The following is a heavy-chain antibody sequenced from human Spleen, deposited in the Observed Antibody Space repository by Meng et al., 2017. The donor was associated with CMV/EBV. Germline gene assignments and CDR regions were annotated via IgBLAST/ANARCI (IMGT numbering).Heavy chain of an antibody. J-gene: IGHJ4*02. CDR3: VRGATYTTGQVERYSFDY. CDR2: IKESGRK. Sequence: WWSGVGKATGKGLEWKGEIKESGRKKNRTKKKRREKMKVDKSKNKISMKLNSVTAADTAVYYCVRGATYTTGQVERYSFDYWGQGTLVTVSS. CDR1: W. V-gene: IGHV4-4*02. D-gene: IGHD2-8*02.